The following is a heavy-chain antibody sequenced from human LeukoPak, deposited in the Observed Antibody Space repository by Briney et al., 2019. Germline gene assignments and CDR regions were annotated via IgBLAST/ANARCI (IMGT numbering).Heavy chain of an antibody. CDR2: ISYDGSNK. CDR1: GFPLRSYA. CDR3: ARAKDSNYVHWFDP. D-gene: IGHD4-11*01. V-gene: IGHV3-30*16. Sequence: GGSLKLSFGAPGFPLRSYAMQWVPQAPGKGLEWGGVISYDGSNKYYADSVKGRFTISRDNSKNTLYLQMNSLRAEDTAVYYCARAKDSNYVHWFDPWGQGTLVTVSS. J-gene: IGHJ5*02.